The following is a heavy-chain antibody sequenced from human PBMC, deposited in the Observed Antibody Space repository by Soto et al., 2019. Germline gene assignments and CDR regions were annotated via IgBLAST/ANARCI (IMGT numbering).Heavy chain of an antibody. CDR1: GGSINSGDYY. Sequence: SETLPLTCTVSGGSINSGDYYWTWVRQPPGKGLEWIGYIYYDGNSQHNPSLKSRVTMSIDTSKNQFSLNLSSVTAADTAVYYCARDRRWLPRGPNNWLDLWGQGTQVTVSS. D-gene: IGHD5-12*01. CDR2: IYYDGNS. J-gene: IGHJ5*02. V-gene: IGHV4-30-4*01. CDR3: ARDRRWLPRGPNNWLDL.